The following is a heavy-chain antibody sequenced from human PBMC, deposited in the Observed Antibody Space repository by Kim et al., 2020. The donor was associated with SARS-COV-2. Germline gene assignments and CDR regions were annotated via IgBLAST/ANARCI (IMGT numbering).Heavy chain of an antibody. Sequence: SETLSLTCTVSGASISSGSYYWTWVRQHPGKGLEWIGYIHYSGATYYNPSLKSRVLISIDSSKNQFSLRLNSVTAADTAVYYCARELELPNTWIDPWGQGTLLTVSS. V-gene: IGHV4-31*03. CDR3: ARELELPNTWIDP. CDR2: IHYSGAT. J-gene: IGHJ5*02. D-gene: IGHD3-10*01. CDR1: GASISSGSYY.